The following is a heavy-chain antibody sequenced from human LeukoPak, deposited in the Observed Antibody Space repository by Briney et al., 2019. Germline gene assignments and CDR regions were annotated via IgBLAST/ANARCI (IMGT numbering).Heavy chain of an antibody. J-gene: IGHJ4*02. Sequence: PSETLSLTCTVSGGSLSNYYWSWIRLPPGKGLEWIGYIYFSGSTNYNPSLKSRLTISVDTSKHQFSLKLSSVTAADTAVYYCASHQYYQTEGNDYWGQGTLVTVSS. CDR1: GGSLSNYY. D-gene: IGHD2-2*01. CDR2: IYFSGST. V-gene: IGHV4-59*08. CDR3: ASHQYYQTEGNDY.